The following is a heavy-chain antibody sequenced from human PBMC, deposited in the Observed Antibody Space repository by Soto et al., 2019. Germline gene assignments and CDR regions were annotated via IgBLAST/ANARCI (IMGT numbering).Heavy chain of an antibody. CDR1: RFTFSSST. V-gene: IGHV3-21*01. CDR2: ISSGSTYI. D-gene: IGHD2-15*01. J-gene: IGHJ4*02. CDR3: ARRYCSGGTCYDYLDS. Sequence: GGSLRLSCAASRFTFSSSTMNWVRQAPGRGLEWVPSISSGSTYIYYADSMKGRFTISRDNAKNSLYLQMNSVRAEDTAVYYCARRYCSGGTCYDYLDSWGQGTLVTVSS.